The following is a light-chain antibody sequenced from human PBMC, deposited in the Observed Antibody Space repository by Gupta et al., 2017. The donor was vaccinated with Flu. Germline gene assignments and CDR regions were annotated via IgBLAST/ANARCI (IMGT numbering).Light chain of an antibody. V-gene: IGLV1-51*02. CDR2: EDD. J-gene: IGLJ3*02. CDR3: GTWDNNLSGWV. Sequence: VTISCSGSSSNIVNNYVSWYRQFPRTAPKLLIYEDDKRSSGIPDRVSASKSGTSANLGLXGXQTGDEXDYDCGTWDNNLSGWVFGGGTKLTVL. CDR1: SSNIVNNY.